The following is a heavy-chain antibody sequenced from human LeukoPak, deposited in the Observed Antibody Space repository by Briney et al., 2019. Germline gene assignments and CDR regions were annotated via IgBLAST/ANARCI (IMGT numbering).Heavy chain of an antibody. Sequence: GGSLRLSCIASGFSFSGHWMHWARQLPGKGLVWVSRISPTGSTASYADSVKGRFTVSRDNAKNTLYLQVNNLRAEDTAVYYCARGPNSNWSGLDFWGQGTLLTVSS. J-gene: IGHJ4*02. CDR2: ISPTGSTA. V-gene: IGHV3-74*01. D-gene: IGHD6-6*01. CDR3: ARGPNSNWSGLDF. CDR1: GFSFSGHW.